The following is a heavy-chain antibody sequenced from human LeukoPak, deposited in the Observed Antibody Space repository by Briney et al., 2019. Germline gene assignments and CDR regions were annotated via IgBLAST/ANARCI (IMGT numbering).Heavy chain of an antibody. D-gene: IGHD2-21*01. Sequence: PGRSLRLSCAASGFTFSSYGMHWVRQAPGKGLEWVAVISYGGSNKYYADSVKGRFTISRDNSKNTLYLQMNSLRAEDTAVYYCAKEVLLSYYYYGMDVWGQGTTVTVSS. V-gene: IGHV3-30*18. CDR3: AKEVLLSYYYYGMDV. J-gene: IGHJ6*02. CDR2: ISYGGSNK. CDR1: GFTFSSYG.